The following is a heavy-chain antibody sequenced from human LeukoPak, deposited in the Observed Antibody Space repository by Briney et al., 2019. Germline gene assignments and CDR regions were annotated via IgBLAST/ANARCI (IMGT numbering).Heavy chain of an antibody. J-gene: IGHJ4*02. CDR2: IYTSGST. Sequence: SETLSLTCTVSGGSVSSHFWSWIRQPAGKGLEWIGRIYTSGSTNYNPSLKSRVTMSVDTSKNQFSLKLSPVTAADTAVYYCARQYYYDSGGFSTYFDYWGQGTLVTVSS. CDR1: GGSVSSHF. CDR3: ARQYYYDSGGFSTYFDY. D-gene: IGHD3-22*01. V-gene: IGHV4-4*07.